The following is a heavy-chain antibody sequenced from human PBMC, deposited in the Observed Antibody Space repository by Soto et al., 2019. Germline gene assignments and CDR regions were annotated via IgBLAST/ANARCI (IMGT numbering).Heavy chain of an antibody. Sequence: ASVKVSCKASGYTFTSYAIHWVRQAPGQRLEWMGWINAGNGNTNSAQRFQGRVTITTDTSTSTAYMELKSLRSDDTAVYYCARVRNGAVDYWGQGTLVTVSS. V-gene: IGHV1-3*01. J-gene: IGHJ4*02. CDR3: ARVRNGAVDY. CDR2: INAGNGNT. D-gene: IGHD1-26*01. CDR1: GYTFTSYA.